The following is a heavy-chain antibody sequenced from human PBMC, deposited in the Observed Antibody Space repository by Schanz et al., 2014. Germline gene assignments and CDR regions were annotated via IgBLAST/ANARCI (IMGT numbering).Heavy chain of an antibody. Sequence: EVKLLESGGGLVQPGGSLRLSCAASGFTFSSYAMSWVRQAPGKGLEWVSAISGSGETTYYADSVKGRFTISRDNSKNALYLQMNSLRAEDAAVYYCARRITGTHHNPYYHGMDVWGQGTTVTVSS. D-gene: IGHD1-20*01. CDR1: GFTFSSYA. J-gene: IGHJ6*02. CDR3: ARRITGTHHNPYYHGMDV. V-gene: IGHV3-23*01. CDR2: ISGSGETT.